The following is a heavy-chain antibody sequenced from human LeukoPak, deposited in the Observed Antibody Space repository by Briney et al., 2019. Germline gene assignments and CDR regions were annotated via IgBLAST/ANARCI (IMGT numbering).Heavy chain of an antibody. CDR1: GFTFSSYW. Sequence: PAGGSLRLSCAASGFTFSSYWMHWVRHAPGKGLVWVSRINSDGSSTSYADSVKGRFTISRDNDKNTLYLQMNSLRAEDTAVYYCARGPYYYDSSGPEDAFDIWGQGTMVTVSS. CDR2: INSDGSST. CDR3: ARGPYYYDSSGPEDAFDI. D-gene: IGHD3-22*01. V-gene: IGHV3-74*01. J-gene: IGHJ3*02.